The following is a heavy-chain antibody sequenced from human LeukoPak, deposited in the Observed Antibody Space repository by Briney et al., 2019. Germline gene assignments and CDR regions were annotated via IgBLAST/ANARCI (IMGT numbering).Heavy chain of an antibody. D-gene: IGHD4-17*01. Sequence: TGGSLRLSCAASGFTFSSYAMSWVRQAPGKGLEWVSAISGSGGSTYYADSVKGRFTISRDNSKNTLYLQMNSLRAEDTAVYYCAKAYSLTVTLDYWGQGTLVTVSS. CDR1: GFTFSSYA. V-gene: IGHV3-23*01. CDR3: AKAYSLTVTLDY. J-gene: IGHJ4*02. CDR2: ISGSGGST.